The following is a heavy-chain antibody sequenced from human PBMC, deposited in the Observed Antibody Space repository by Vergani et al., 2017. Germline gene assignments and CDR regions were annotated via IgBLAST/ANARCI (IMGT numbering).Heavy chain of an antibody. CDR3: ARVGQYNIAAARSLDY. J-gene: IGHJ4*02. Sequence: QVQLVQSGAEVKKPGSSVKVSCKASGGTFSSYTISWVRQAPGQGLEWMGRIIPILGIANYAQKFQGRVTITADKSTSTAYMELSSLRSEDTAVYYCARVGQYNIAAARSLDYWGQGTLVTVSS. CDR2: IIPILGIA. V-gene: IGHV1-69*02. D-gene: IGHD6-13*01. CDR1: GGTFSSYT.